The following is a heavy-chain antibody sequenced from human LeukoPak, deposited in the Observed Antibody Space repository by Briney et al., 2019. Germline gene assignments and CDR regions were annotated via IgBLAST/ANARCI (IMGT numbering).Heavy chain of an antibody. CDR2: ISYDGGST. J-gene: IGHJ4*02. V-gene: IGHV3-30*18. D-gene: IGHD6-6*01. CDR1: GFTFSTYA. Sequence: PGGSLRLSCAASGFTFSTYAMHWLRQAPGKGLEWVAIISYDGGSTSYADSVKGRFTISRDNSKNTLYLQMSSLRTEDTAVYYCAKIEGSSSYYFDYWGQGTLVTVSS. CDR3: AKIEGSSSYYFDY.